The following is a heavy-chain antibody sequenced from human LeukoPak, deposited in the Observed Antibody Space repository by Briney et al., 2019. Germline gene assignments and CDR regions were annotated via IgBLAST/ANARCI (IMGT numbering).Heavy chain of an antibody. CDR2: ISSSSSTI. V-gene: IGHV3-48*01. J-gene: IGHJ5*02. CDR1: GFTFSSYS. CDR3: ARDGGCSSTSCYSRFNWFDP. Sequence: AGGSLRLSCAASGFTFSSYSMNWVRQAPGKGLEWVSYISSSSSTIYYADSVEGRFIISRDNAKNSLYLQMNSLRAGDTAVYYCARDGGCSSTSCYSRFNWFDPWGQGTLVTVSS. D-gene: IGHD2-2*01.